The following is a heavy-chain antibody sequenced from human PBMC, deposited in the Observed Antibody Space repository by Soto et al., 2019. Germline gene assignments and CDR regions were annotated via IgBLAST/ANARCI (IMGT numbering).Heavy chain of an antibody. Sequence: EVQLLESGGGLVQPGGSLRLSCAASGFTFSSYAMSWVRQAPGKGLEWVSAISGSGGSTYYADSVKGRFTISRDNSKNTLYLQMNGLRAEDTAVYYCAKKQGGNFGYTWFDPWGQGTLVTVSS. CDR3: AKKQGGNFGYTWFDP. V-gene: IGHV3-23*01. CDR2: ISGSGGST. CDR1: GFTFSSYA. J-gene: IGHJ5*02. D-gene: IGHD5-12*01.